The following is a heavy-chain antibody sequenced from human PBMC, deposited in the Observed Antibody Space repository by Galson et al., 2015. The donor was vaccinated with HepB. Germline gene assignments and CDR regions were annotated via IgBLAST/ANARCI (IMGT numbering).Heavy chain of an antibody. V-gene: IGHV4-39*01. CDR1: GVSTSSSSYS. D-gene: IGHD3-10*01. J-gene: IGHJ6*02. CDR3: ARHVGESGSYGMDV. CDR2: IYSTATT. Sequence: SETLSLTCTVSGVSTSSSSYSWSRLRQPPGRGLEWIGSIYSTATTYYAPSLKSRVTISLDTSKNQFSLRLNSVTAADTAVYYCARHVGESGSYGMDVWGQGTTVTVSS.